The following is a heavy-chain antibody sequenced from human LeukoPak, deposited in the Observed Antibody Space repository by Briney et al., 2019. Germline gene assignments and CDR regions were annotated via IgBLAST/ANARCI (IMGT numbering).Heavy chain of an antibody. V-gene: IGHV3-7*03. CDR2: IRKDGGET. CDR1: GFPFSNYW. Sequence: GGSLRLSCAASGFPFSNYWMNWVRQAPANALEWVAYIRKDGGETYYVDSVKGRFTISRDNAKNSLYLQMNSLRAEDTAVYYCARHTSGQPFDYWGQGTLVTVSS. D-gene: IGHD6-19*01. CDR3: ARHTSGQPFDY. J-gene: IGHJ4*02.